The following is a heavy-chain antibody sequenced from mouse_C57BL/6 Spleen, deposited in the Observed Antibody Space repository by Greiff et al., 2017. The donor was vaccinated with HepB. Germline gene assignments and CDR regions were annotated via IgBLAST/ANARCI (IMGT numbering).Heavy chain of an antibody. CDR2: INPDSSTI. J-gene: IGHJ4*01. Sequence: EVKLMESGGGLVQPGGSLKLSCAASGIDFSRYWMSWVRRAPGKGLEWIGEINPDSSTINYAPSLKDKFIISRDNAKNTLYLQMSKVRSEDTALYYCARGGPYSLRYAMDYWGQGTSVTVSS. CDR3: ARGGPYSLRYAMDY. D-gene: IGHD1-1*01. CDR1: GIDFSRYW. V-gene: IGHV4-1*01.